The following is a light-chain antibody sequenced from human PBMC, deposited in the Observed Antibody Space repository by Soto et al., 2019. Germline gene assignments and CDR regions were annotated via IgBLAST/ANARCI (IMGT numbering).Light chain of an antibody. CDR2: EVS. CDR1: SSDVGAYDY. J-gene: IGLJ1*01. Sequence: QSALTQPRSVSGSPGQSVTFSCTGTSSDVGAYDYVSWYQQHPGKAPKLMIYEVSKRPSGVPDRFSGSKSGNTASLTVSGLQAEDEADYYCSSYAGSNNYVFGTGTKVTVL. V-gene: IGLV2-8*01. CDR3: SSYAGSNNYV.